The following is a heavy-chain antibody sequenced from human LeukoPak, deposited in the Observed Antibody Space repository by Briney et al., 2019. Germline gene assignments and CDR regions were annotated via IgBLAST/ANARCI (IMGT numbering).Heavy chain of an antibody. CDR1: GFTFDDYA. V-gene: IGHV3-9*03. D-gene: IGHD6-13*01. J-gene: IGHJ4*02. CDR3: AKEAAGGHFDY. CDR2: ISWNSGSI. Sequence: GRSLRLSCAASGFTFDDYAMHWVRQAPGKGLEWVPGISWNSGSIGYADSVKGRFTISRDNAKNSLYLQMNSLRAEDMALYYCAKEAAGGHFDYWGQGTLVTVSS.